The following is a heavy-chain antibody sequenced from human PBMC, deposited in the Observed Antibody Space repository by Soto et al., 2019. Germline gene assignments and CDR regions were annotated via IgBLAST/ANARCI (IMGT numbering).Heavy chain of an antibody. CDR2: IVVASGYS. Sequence: LVQSGPDVKKPGTSVKVSCKTSGFTFGSSAVQWVRQVRGQRLEWIGWIVVASGYSNVAQKFQDRVSLTRDLSTNTAFRELSGLASEDAAMYYCAADVIGVAGDFDHGGKGTLVSVSS. J-gene: IGHJ4*02. CDR1: GFTFGSSA. CDR3: AADVIGVAGDFDH. V-gene: IGHV1-58*01. D-gene: IGHD6-19*01.